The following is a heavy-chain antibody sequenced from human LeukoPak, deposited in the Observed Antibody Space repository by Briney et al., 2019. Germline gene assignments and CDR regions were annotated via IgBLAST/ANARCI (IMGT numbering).Heavy chain of an antibody. J-gene: IGHJ5*02. V-gene: IGHV4-39*01. Sequence: SETLSLTCTVSGGSISSSSYYWGWIRQPPGKGLESIVSIYYSGSTYYNPSLNSRVSISVDTSKNQFSLKLSSVTAADTAVYYCARSPTYCSGGSCYNWFDPWGQGTLVTVSS. CDR3: ARSPTYCSGGSCYNWFDP. CDR1: GGSISSSSYY. CDR2: IYYSGST. D-gene: IGHD2-15*01.